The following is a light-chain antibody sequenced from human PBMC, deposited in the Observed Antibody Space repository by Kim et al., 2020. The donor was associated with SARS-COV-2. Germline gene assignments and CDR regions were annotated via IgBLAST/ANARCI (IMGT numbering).Light chain of an antibody. CDR3: QSYDSSSVV. CDR2: EDN. J-gene: IGLJ2*01. V-gene: IGLV6-57*04. Sequence: NFMLTQPHSVSESPGKTVAISCTRSSGSIASNYVQWYQQRPGSAPTTVIYEDNQRPSGVPDRFSGSIDSSSNSASLTISGLKTEDEADYYCQSYDSSSVVFGGGTQQTVL. CDR1: SGSIASNY.